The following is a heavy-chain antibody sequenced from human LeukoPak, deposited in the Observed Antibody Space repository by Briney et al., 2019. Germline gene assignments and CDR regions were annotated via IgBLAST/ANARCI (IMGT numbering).Heavy chain of an antibody. CDR3: ATGTHYDLLPY. D-gene: IGHD3-9*01. CDR2: FDPGSGEI. J-gene: IGHJ4*02. Sequence: GASVKVSCKVPGCSITELSPQGVRQAPGKGLEWMGGFDPGSGEIIYEQKFQGRVTMTEDTSTDTAYMELSSLRSEDTALYYCATGTHYDLLPYWGQGTPVTVSS. V-gene: IGHV1-24*01. CDR1: GCSITELS.